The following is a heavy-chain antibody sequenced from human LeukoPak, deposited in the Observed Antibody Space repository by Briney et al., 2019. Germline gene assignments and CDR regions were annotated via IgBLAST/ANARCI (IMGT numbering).Heavy chain of an antibody. CDR3: VKDRDFWSGMDV. CDR1: DFFFEDYG. CDR2: ISWQSRTK. V-gene: IGHV3-9*01. D-gene: IGHD3-3*01. J-gene: IGHJ6*02. Sequence: GGSLRLSCVGSDFFFEDYGMHWVRQVPGKGLEWASGISWQSRTKKYADSVRGRFTISRDNAQKSLYLQMNSLELEDTALYYCVKDRDFWSGMDVWGQGTMVIVS.